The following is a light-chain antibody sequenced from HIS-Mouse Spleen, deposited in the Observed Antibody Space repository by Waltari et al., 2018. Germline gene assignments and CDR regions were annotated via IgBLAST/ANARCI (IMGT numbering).Light chain of an antibody. CDR1: AFPKQY. Sequence: SYELTQPPSGSVSPGQTARITCSGDAFPKQYAYWYQQKSGQAPVLVIYEDSKRPSGIPERFSGSSSGTMATLTISGAQVEDEADYYCYSTDSSGNHRVFGGGTKLTVL. J-gene: IGLJ2*01. V-gene: IGLV3-10*01. CDR2: EDS. CDR3: YSTDSSGNHRV.